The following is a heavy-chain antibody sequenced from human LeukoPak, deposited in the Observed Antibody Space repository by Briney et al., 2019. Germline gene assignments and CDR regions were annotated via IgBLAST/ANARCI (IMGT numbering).Heavy chain of an antibody. CDR3: ARGASGSYYSFDY. CDR1: GGSISSSSYY. CDR2: IYYSGST. V-gene: IGHV4-39*07. Sequence: PSETLSLTCTVSGGSISSSSYYWGWIRQPPGKGLEWIGSIYYSGSTYYNPSLKSRVTISVDTSKNQFSLKLSSVTAADTAMYYCARGASGSYYSFDYWGQGTLVTVSS. D-gene: IGHD1-26*01. J-gene: IGHJ4*02.